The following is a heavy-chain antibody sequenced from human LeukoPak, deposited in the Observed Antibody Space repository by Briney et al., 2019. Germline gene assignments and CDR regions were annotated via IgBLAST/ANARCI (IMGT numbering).Heavy chain of an antibody. CDR3: ARGRRGSYFQDF. V-gene: IGHV4-39*07. J-gene: IGHJ4*02. D-gene: IGHD1-26*01. Sequence: SETLSLTCTVSGDSISSSNSYWGWIPKPPGKGLEWIGSMWFGATTSYDPSLKSRVTISIDPSKNQFSLKLSSVTAADTALYYCARGRRGSYFQDFWGQGTPVTVSS. CDR1: GDSISSSNSY. CDR2: MWFGATT.